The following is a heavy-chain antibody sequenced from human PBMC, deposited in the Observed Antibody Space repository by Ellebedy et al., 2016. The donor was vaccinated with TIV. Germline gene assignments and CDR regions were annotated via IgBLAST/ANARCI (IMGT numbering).Heavy chain of an antibody. J-gene: IGHJ4*02. D-gene: IGHD1-1*01. CDR1: GYTFTSYY. CDR2: ISPSGDST. CDR3: ARDGHNWYFYY. Sequence: AASVKVSCKASGYTFTSYYVHWVRQAPGQGLEWMGRISPSGDSTIYAQNLQGRVTVTRDTSTSTVYMELSSLSSEDTAVYNCARDGHNWYFYYWGQGTLVTVSS. V-gene: IGHV1-46*04.